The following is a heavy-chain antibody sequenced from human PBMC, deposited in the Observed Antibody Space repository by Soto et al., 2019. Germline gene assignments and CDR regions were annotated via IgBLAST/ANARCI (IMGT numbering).Heavy chain of an antibody. CDR3: AREYSSSSTYDY. D-gene: IGHD6-6*01. CDR1: GYTFTGYY. CDR2: INPNSGGT. Sequence: ASVKVSCKASGYTFTGYYMHWVRQAPGQGLEWMGWINPNSGGTNYAQKFQGWVTMTRDTSISTAYMELSRLRSDDTAVYYCAREYSSSSTYDYWGQGTLVTVSS. J-gene: IGHJ4*02. V-gene: IGHV1-2*04.